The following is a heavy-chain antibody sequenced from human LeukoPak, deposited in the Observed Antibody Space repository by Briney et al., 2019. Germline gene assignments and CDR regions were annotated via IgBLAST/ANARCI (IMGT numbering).Heavy chain of an antibody. CDR3: ARDPGPSDFWSGYYPYYSDY. D-gene: IGHD3-3*01. CDR1: GFTFSSYS. J-gene: IGHJ4*02. CDR2: ISSSSSYI. V-gene: IGHV3-21*01. Sequence: GGSLRLSCAASGFTFSSYSMNWVRQAPGKGLEWVSSISSSSSYIYYADSVKGRFTISRDNAKNSLYLQMNSLRAEDTAVYYCARDPGPSDFWSGYYPYYSDYWGQGTLVTVSS.